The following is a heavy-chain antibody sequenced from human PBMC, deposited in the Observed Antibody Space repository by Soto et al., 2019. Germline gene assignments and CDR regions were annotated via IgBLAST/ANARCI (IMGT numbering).Heavy chain of an antibody. CDR3: ASPSTWEMGWFDT. CDR2: TYYRSKWYN. J-gene: IGHJ5*02. D-gene: IGHD1-26*01. Sequence: SQTLSLTCAISGDSVSSNSAAWNWIRQSPSRGLEWLGRTYYRSKWYNDYAVSVKSRITINPDTSKNQFSLKLTSVTAGDTAVYYCASPSTWEMGWFDTWGQGTLVTVSS. V-gene: IGHV6-1*01. CDR1: GDSVSSNSAA.